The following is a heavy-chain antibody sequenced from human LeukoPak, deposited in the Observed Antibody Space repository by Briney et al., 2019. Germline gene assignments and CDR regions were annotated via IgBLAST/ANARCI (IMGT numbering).Heavy chain of an antibody. Sequence: GGSLRLSCAASGFTFSSYWMSWVRQAPGKGLEWVANIKQDGSEKYYVDSVKGRFTISRDNAKNSLYLQMNSLRAEDTAVYYCARGVPRPLRYFDWFLIGAFDIWGQGTMVTVSS. CDR3: ARGVPRPLRYFDWFLIGAFDI. J-gene: IGHJ3*02. V-gene: IGHV3-7*01. D-gene: IGHD3-9*01. CDR2: IKQDGSEK. CDR1: GFTFSSYW.